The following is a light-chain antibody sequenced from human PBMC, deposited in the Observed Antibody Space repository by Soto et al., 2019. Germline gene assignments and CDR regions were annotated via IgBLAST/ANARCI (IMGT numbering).Light chain of an antibody. CDR2: DAS. CDR1: QSIKNY. V-gene: IGKV3-11*01. CDR3: QYRGIWPPGAT. Sequence: EIVLTQSPVTLSLSPGERATLSCRASQSIKNYLAWYQQKPGQPPRLLIYDASNRATAIPVRFSGSGSGTVFTLTISSLEPDDSAVYYCQYRGIWPPGATFGGGTKVEIK. J-gene: IGKJ4*01.